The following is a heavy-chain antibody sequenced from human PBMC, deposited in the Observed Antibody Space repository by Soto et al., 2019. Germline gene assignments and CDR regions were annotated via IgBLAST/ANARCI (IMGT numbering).Heavy chain of an antibody. Sequence: QVQLQESGPGLVKPSGTLSLTCAVSGGSISSSHWWSWVRQPPGKGLEWIGEIYHSGSTNYNPSLKXRXTXSXXKSKNQFSLKLSSVTAADTAGYYCATLPATSDFDYWGQGTLVTVSS. CDR3: ATLPATSDFDY. D-gene: IGHD2-2*01. CDR2: IYHSGST. CDR1: GGSISSSHW. J-gene: IGHJ4*02. V-gene: IGHV4-4*02.